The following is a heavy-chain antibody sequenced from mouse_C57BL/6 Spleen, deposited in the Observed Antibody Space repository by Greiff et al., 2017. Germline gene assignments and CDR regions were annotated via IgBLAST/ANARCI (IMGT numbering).Heavy chain of an antibody. D-gene: IGHD1-1*01. CDR2: IDPSDSYT. Sequence: QVQLQQPGAELVMPGASVKLSCKASGYTFTSYWMHWVKQRPGQGLEWIGEIDPSDSYTNYNQKFKGKSTLTVDKSSSTAYMQLSSLTSEDSAVYYCARSYGSKPDYWGQGTTLTVSS. V-gene: IGHV1-69*01. CDR3: ARSYGSKPDY. CDR1: GYTFTSYW. J-gene: IGHJ2*01.